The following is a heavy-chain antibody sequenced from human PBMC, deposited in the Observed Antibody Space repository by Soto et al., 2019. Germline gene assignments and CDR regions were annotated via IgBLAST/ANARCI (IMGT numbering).Heavy chain of an antibody. Sequence: QITLKESGPTLVKPTQTLTLTCTFSGFSLNNNGVGVGWIRQPPGKALECLALIYWDDDKRYSPSLKRRLTITKDTSKNPVVLTVTNTDPMDTATYYCAHRLTRYRWNYGIFDDWGQGTLVTVSS. D-gene: IGHD1-7*01. J-gene: IGHJ4*02. CDR3: AHRLTRYRWNYGIFDD. V-gene: IGHV2-5*02. CDR1: GFSLNNNGVG. CDR2: IYWDDDK.